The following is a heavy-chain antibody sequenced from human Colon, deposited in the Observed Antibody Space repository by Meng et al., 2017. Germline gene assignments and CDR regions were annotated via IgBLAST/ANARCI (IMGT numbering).Heavy chain of an antibody. CDR2: IPHRGSS. Sequence: QVQLRESGPALVKPSATLSLTCAVSGDSITNHNWWAWIRQPPGKGLEWIGEIPHRGSSAYNPSLKSRVSMSIDKSKNQFSLKVTSVTAADTAVYYCARGTSVTAVSFDYWGQGTLVTVSS. D-gene: IGHD4-17*01. J-gene: IGHJ4*02. V-gene: IGHV4-4*02. CDR3: ARGTSVTAVSFDY. CDR1: GDSITNHNW.